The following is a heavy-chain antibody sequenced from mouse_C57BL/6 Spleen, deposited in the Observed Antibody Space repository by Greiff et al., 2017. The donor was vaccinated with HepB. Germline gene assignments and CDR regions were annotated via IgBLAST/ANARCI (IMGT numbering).Heavy chain of an antibody. Sequence: VQLKQSGAELVRPGASVKLSCTASGFNIKDDYMHWVKQRPEQGLEWIGWIDPENGDTEYASKFQGKATITADTSSNTAYLQLSSLTSEDTAVYYCTKDYDYDEWFAYWGQGTLVTVSA. D-gene: IGHD2-4*01. V-gene: IGHV14-4*01. CDR1: GFNIKDDY. CDR2: IDPENGDT. CDR3: TKDYDYDEWFAY. J-gene: IGHJ3*01.